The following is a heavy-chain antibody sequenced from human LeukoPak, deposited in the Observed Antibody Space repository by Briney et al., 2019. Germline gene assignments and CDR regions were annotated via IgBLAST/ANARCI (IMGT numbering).Heavy chain of an antibody. Sequence: SETLSLTCIVSGGSISSYDWSWIRQPPGKGLGGIGYIYYSGSTNYNASLKGRVTISVDTSKNRVSLKLNSVTAADTAVYYCARRPYCGGDCYYDYWGQGTLVTVSS. V-gene: IGHV4-59*01. D-gene: IGHD2-21*02. CDR2: IYYSGST. CDR1: GGSISSYD. J-gene: IGHJ4*02. CDR3: ARRPYCGGDCYYDY.